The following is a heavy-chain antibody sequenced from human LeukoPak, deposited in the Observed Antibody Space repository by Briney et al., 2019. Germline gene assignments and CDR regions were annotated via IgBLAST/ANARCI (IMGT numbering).Heavy chain of an antibody. J-gene: IGHJ4*02. Sequence: GGSLRLSCAASGFTFSDFYMSWIRQAPGKGLEWVSYISSSGSTIYYADSVKGRFTISRDNAKNSLYLQMNSLRAEDTAVYYCARRRYNWNAIDYWGQGTPVTVSS. CDR3: ARRRYNWNAIDY. CDR2: ISSSGSTI. CDR1: GFTFSDFY. V-gene: IGHV3-11*01. D-gene: IGHD1-20*01.